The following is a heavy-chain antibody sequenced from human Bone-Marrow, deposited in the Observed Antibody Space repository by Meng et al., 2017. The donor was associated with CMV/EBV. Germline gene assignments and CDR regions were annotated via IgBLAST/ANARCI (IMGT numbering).Heavy chain of an antibody. Sequence: GGSLRLSCTVSGGSISSSSYYWGWIRQPPGKGLEWVSSISSSSSYIYYADSVKGRFTISRDNAKNSLYLQMNSLRAEDTAVYYCAKTLGGDYDYYYYYYGMDVWGQGTTVTVSS. CDR2: ISSSSSYI. D-gene: IGHD5-12*01. CDR3: AKTLGGDYDYYYYYYGMDV. J-gene: IGHJ6*02. CDR1: GGSISSSS. V-gene: IGHV3-21*01.